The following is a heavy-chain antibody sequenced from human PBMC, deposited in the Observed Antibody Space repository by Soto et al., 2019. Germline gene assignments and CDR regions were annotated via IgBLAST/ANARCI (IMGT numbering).Heavy chain of an antibody. CDR3: ARFTLRLSPIGY. Sequence: VKVARKASVYTYTTYGSSWGSQAPGQGLEWMGWTSAYNGNTNYAQKLQGRVTMTTDTSTSTAYMELRSLRSDDTAVYYCARFTLRLSPIGYWGQGTLVTGSS. V-gene: IGHV1-18*04. CDR2: TSAYNGNT. CDR1: VYTYTTYG. D-gene: IGHD3-10*01. J-gene: IGHJ4*02.